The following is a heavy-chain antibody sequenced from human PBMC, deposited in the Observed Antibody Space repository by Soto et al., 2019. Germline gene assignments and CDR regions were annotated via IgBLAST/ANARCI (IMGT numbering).Heavy chain of an antibody. CDR3: AKGSPSSSSALDY. V-gene: IGHV3-30*18. CDR1: GFTFSSYG. Sequence: GGSLRLSCAASGFTFSSYGMHWVRQAPGKGLEWVAVISYDGSNKYYADSVKGRFTISRDNSKNTLYLQMNSLRAEDTAVYYCAKGSPSSSSALDYWGQGTLVTVSS. D-gene: IGHD6-6*01. CDR2: ISYDGSNK. J-gene: IGHJ4*02.